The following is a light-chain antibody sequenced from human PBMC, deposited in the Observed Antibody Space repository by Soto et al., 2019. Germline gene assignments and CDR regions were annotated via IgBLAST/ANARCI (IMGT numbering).Light chain of an antibody. CDR2: YTS. CDR3: QQYSHWLTT. V-gene: IGKV3-15*01. Sequence: EIVMTQSPATLSVSPGERATLSCRASQSVGTNLAWYQQKPGQAPRLVIYYTSTRATGIPARFSASGSGTEFTLTISSLQYEDCDVYSCQQYSHWLTTFGQGTRLEIK. CDR1: QSVGTN. J-gene: IGKJ5*01.